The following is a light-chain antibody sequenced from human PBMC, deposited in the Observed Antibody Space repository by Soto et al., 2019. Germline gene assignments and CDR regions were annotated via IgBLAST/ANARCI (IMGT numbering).Light chain of an antibody. CDR2: ANT. CDR1: TSNIGAGYD. J-gene: IGLJ2*01. Sequence: QSVLTQPPSVSGALGQRVTISCSGTTSNIGAGYDVHWYQLLPGTAPKLLIYANTDRPSGVPDRFSGSKSGTSASLAITGLQAEDEADYYCQSYDSGLSGSIFGGGTKLTVL. CDR3: QSYDSGLSGSI. V-gene: IGLV1-40*01.